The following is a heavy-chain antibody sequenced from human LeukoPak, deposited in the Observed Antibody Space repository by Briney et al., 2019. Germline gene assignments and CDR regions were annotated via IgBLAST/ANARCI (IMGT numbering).Heavy chain of an antibody. CDR2: IYYSGST. Sequence: PGGSLRLSCAVSGITLSNYGMSWVRQAPGKGLEWLGTIYYSGSTYYNPSLKSRVTMSVDTSKNQFSLNLTSVTAADTAVYYCARQGYCSGGSCYSYYYYGMDVWGQGTTVTVSS. J-gene: IGHJ6*02. V-gene: IGHV4-39*01. CDR1: GITLSNYG. D-gene: IGHD2-15*01. CDR3: ARQGYCSGGSCYSYYYYGMDV.